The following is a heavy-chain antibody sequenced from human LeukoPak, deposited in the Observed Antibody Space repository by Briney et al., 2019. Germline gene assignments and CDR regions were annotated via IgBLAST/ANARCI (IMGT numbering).Heavy chain of an antibody. Sequence: VASVKVSCKASGYTFTGYYMHWVRQPPGQGLEWMGWINPNSGGTNYAQKFQGGVTMTRDTSISTAYMELSRLRSDDTAVYYCANSYYDILTGSPRHYYYYYCLDVWGQGTTVTVYS. CDR3: ANSYYDILTGSPRHYYYYYCLDV. CDR2: INPNSGGT. V-gene: IGHV1-2*02. J-gene: IGHJ6*02. D-gene: IGHD3-9*01. CDR1: GYTFTGYY.